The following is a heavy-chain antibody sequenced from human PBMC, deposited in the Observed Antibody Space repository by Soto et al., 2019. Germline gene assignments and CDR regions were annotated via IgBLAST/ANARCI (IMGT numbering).Heavy chain of an antibody. V-gene: IGHV4-31*03. CDR2: IYYSGST. CDR1: GGSISSGGYY. CDR3: AREVAGSTKNYFDY. J-gene: IGHJ4*02. Sequence: SETLSLTCTVSGGSISSGGYYWSWIRQHPGKGLEWIGYIYYSGSTYYNPSLKSRVTISVDTSKNQFSLKLSSVTAADTAVYYCAREVAGSTKNYFDYWGQGTLVTVSS. D-gene: IGHD2-15*01.